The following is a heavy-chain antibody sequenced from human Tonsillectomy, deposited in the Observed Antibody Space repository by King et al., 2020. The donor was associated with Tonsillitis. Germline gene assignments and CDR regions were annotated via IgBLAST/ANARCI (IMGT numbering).Heavy chain of an antibody. D-gene: IGHD3-10*01. V-gene: IGHV1-69*01. CDR1: GGTFSSYT. J-gene: IGHJ3*02. Sequence: QLVQSGAEVKKPGSSVKVSCRASGGTFSSYTISWVRQAPGQGLVWRGGIIPIFGTANYTQKFQGRGTITADESTSTAYMELSSVRSDDTAVYYCARGGWGAFDIWGQGTMVTVSS. CDR3: ARGGWGAFDI. CDR2: IIPIFGTA.